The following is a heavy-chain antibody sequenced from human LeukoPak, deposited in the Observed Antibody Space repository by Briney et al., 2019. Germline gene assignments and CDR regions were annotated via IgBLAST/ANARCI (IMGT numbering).Heavy chain of an antibody. J-gene: IGHJ4*02. CDR1: GFTFSSYG. V-gene: IGHV3-30*02. Sequence: GGSLRLSCAASGFTFSSYGMHWVRQAPGKGLEWVAFIRYDGSNKYYADSVKGRFTISRDNSKNTLYLQMNSLRAEDTAVYYCARDISTIFGVVIFDYWGQGTLVTVSS. CDR2: IRYDGSNK. CDR3: ARDISTIFGVVIFDY. D-gene: IGHD3-3*01.